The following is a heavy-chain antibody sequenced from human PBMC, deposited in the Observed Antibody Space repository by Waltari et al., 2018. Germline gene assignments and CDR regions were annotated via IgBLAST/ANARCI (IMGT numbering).Heavy chain of an antibody. V-gene: IGHV4-38-2*02. CDR3: ARAPSYSSSSNWFDP. Sequence: QVQLQESGPGLVKPSETLSLTCTVSGYSFSSGYYWGWRRQPPGKGLEWIGSIYHSGRTYYNPSLKSRVTISVDTSKNQFSLKLSSVTAADTAVYYCARAPSYSSSSNWFDPWGQGTLVTVSS. CDR2: IYHSGRT. D-gene: IGHD6-6*01. J-gene: IGHJ5*02. CDR1: GYSFSSGYY.